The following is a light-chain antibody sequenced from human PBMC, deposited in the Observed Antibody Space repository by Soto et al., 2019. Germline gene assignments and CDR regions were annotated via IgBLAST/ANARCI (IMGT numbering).Light chain of an antibody. V-gene: IGKV1-39*01. CDR3: QQSYSTPRT. J-gene: IGKJ1*01. CDR1: QSISTY. Sequence: IKMYQSPSSLSAKIRARVTITCRASQSISTYLNWYQQKPGKAPKVLIYGASSLENGVPFRFSGSGSGTDFTLTISSLQPEDFATYYCQQSYSTPRTFGQGTNVDIK. CDR2: GAS.